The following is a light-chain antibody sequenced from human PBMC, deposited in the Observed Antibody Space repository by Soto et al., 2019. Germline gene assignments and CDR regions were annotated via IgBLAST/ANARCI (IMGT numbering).Light chain of an antibody. CDR1: QSVSSNY. CDR2: GVS. V-gene: IGKV3-20*01. CDR3: HQYGGSPRT. J-gene: IGKJ1*01. Sequence: EIVLTQSPGTLSFSPGERSTLFCRASQSVSSNYLDWFQQKPGQAPRLLIYGVSSRATGIPDRFSGSGAGTDFTLTISRLEPEDFAVYYCHQYGGSPRTFGQGTKVDIK.